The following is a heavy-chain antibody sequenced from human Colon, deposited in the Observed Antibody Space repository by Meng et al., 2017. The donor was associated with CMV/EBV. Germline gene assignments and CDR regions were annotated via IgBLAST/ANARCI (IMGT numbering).Heavy chain of an antibody. CDR1: GFTFSNYA. CDR2: ISSSGSDV. D-gene: IGHD1-7*01. Sequence: GESLKISCAASGFTFSNYAMTWVRQAPGKGLEWVSYISSSGSDVFFADSVKGRFTISRDNANNSLYLQMNSLRAEDTAIYYCARDVELPYYGMDAWGQGTTVTVSS. J-gene: IGHJ6*02. CDR3: ARDVELPYYGMDA. V-gene: IGHV3-21*01.